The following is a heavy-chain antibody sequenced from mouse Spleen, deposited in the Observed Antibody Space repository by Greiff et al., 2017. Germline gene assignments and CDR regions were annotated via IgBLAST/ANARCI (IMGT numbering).Heavy chain of an antibody. J-gene: IGHJ4*01. CDR3: ARGAMDY. CDR1: GFTFSSFG. CDR2: ISSGSSTI. Sequence: EVQRVESGGGLVQPGGSRKLSCAASGFTFSSFGMHWVRQAPEKGLEWVAYISSGSSTIYYADTVKGRFTISRDNPKNTLFLQMTSLRSEDTAMYYCARGAMDYWGQGTSVTVSS. V-gene: IGHV5-17*02.